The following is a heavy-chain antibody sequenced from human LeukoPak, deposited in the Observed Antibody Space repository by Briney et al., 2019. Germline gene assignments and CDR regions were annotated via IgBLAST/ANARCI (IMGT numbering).Heavy chain of an antibody. CDR2: IYSGGST. J-gene: IGHJ4*02. Sequence: GGSLRLSCAASGFTVSSNYMSWVRQAPGKGLEWVSVIYSGGSTYYADSVKGRFTISRDNSKNTLYLQINSLRAEDTAVYYCAREGYYDSSGYLGVFDYWGQGTLVTVSS. D-gene: IGHD3-22*01. V-gene: IGHV3-66*01. CDR1: GFTVSSNY. CDR3: AREGYYDSSGYLGVFDY.